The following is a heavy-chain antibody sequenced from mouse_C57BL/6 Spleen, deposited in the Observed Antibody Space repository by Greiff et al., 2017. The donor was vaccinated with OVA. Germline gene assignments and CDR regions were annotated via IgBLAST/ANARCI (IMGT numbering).Heavy chain of an antibody. CDR3: ARDKGLRRGFDY. V-gene: IGHV1-55*01. J-gene: IGHJ2*01. CDR2: IYPGSGST. CDR1: GYTFTSYW. D-gene: IGHD2-12*01. Sequence: QVQLQQPGAELVKPGASVKMSCKASGYTFTSYWITWVKQRPGQGLEWIGDIYPGSGSTNYNEKFKSKATLTVDTSSSTAYMQLSSLTSEDSAVYYCARDKGLRRGFDYWGQGTTLTVSS.